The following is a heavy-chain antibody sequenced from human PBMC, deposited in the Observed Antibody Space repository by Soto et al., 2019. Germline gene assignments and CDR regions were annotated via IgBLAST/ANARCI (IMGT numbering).Heavy chain of an antibody. CDR3: VPDVVAIAATGY. CDR2: ISTSSHHS. Sequence: EVQLAESGGGLVKPGGSLRLSCAASGFSISSYSMNWVCQAPGKGLEWVSSISTSSHHSQYADSVRGRFTISRDNAKNSLYLQMDSLRDEDTAVYHCVPDVVAIAATGYWGQGTLVTVSS. V-gene: IGHV3-21*01. CDR1: GFSISSYS. J-gene: IGHJ4*02. D-gene: IGHD2-15*01.